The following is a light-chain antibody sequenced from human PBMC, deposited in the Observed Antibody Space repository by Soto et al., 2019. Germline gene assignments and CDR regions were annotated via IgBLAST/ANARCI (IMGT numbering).Light chain of an antibody. CDR1: QGRQHSNGYNY. J-gene: IGKJ5*01. CDR2: LAS. Sequence: DLVMTHSPLSLPGTIGDTATISCMSIQGRQHSNGYNYLDWYFQKPGQSPQLLIHLASNRASGVPVRFSGSGSGTDFTLNISSVEAEDVGLYYCMQGVQMPPITFGQGTRLEIK. CDR3: MQGVQMPPIT. V-gene: IGKV2-28*01.